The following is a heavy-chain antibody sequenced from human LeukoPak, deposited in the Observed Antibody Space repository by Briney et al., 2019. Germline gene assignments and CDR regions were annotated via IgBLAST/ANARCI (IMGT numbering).Heavy chain of an antibody. J-gene: IGHJ4*02. V-gene: IGHV4-4*07. Sequence: PSETLSLTCTVSGGSISNYHWSWIRQPAGKGLEWIGQIHTSGSTNYNLPLKSRVSMSIDTTEDQVSLTIRSVTAADTAFYYCARRDISSGWSFDYWGQGTLVTVSS. CDR3: ARRDISSGWSFDY. D-gene: IGHD6-19*01. CDR2: IHTSGST. CDR1: GGSISNYH.